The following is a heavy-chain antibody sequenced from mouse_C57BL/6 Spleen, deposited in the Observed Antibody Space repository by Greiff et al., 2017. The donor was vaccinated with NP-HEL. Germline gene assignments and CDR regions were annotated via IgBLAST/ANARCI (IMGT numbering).Heavy chain of an antibody. D-gene: IGHD2-4*01. V-gene: IGHV1-64*01. Sequence: VQLQQPGAELVKPGASVKLSCKASGYTFTSYWMHWVKQRPGQGLEWIGMIHPNSGSTNYNEKFKSKATLTVDKSSSTAYMQLSSLTSEDSAVYCCARGGDYDGERFAYWGQGTLVTVSA. CDR1: GYTFTSYW. J-gene: IGHJ3*01. CDR3: ARGGDYDGERFAY. CDR2: IHPNSGST.